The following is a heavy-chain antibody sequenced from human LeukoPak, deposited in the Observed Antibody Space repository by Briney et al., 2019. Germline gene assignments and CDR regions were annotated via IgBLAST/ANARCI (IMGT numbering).Heavy chain of an antibody. D-gene: IGHD6-19*01. CDR2: ISYDGSNK. CDR3: AREGGGQWLARYYFDY. CDR1: GFTFSSYA. V-gene: IGHV3-30*04. J-gene: IGHJ4*02. Sequence: GSLRLSCAASGFTFSSYAMHWVRQAPGKGLEWVAVISYDGSNKYYADSVKGRFTISRDNSKNTLYLQMNRLRAEDTAVYYCAREGGGQWLARYYFDYWGQGTLVTVSS.